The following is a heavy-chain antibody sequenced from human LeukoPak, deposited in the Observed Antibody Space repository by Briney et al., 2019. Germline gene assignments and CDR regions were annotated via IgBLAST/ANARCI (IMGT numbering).Heavy chain of an antibody. CDR1: GYTFTSYY. CDR3: AREDCGGDCYSFRRYFDL. J-gene: IGHJ2*01. V-gene: IGHV1-46*01. CDR2: INPSGGST. Sequence: ASVKVSCKASGYTFTSYYMHWVRQAPGQGLEWMGIINPSGGSTSYAQKFQGRVTMTGDTSTSTVYMELSSLRSEDTAVYYCAREDCGGDCYSFRRYFDLWGRGTLVTVSS. D-gene: IGHD2-21*02.